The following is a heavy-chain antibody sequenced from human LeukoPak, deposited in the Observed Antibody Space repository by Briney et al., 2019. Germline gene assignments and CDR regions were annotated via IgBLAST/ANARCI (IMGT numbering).Heavy chain of an antibody. J-gene: IGHJ6*03. CDR1: GASISTFY. Sequence: SETLSLTCTVSGASISTFYWSWIRQPPGKGLEWIGYIYYSGSTDYNPSLKSRVTISLDTSKNQFSLKLNSVTAADTAVYYCARDVRPTTFWTPNYYNYYMDVWGKGTTVAISS. CDR2: IYYSGST. CDR3: ARDVRPTTFWTPNYYNYYMDV. D-gene: IGHD1-1*01. V-gene: IGHV4-59*01.